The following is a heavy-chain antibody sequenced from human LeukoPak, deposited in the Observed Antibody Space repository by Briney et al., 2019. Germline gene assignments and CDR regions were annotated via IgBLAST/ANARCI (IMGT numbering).Heavy chain of an antibody. J-gene: IGHJ6*02. CDR1: GGTFSSYA. D-gene: IGHD2-15*01. Sequence: ASVKVSCKASGGTFSSYAISWVRQAPGQGLEWMGGIIPIFGTANYAQKFQGRVTITADESTSTAYMELSSLKSEDTAVYYCARGLVVVANFYGMDVWGQGTTATVSS. CDR2: IIPIFGTA. V-gene: IGHV1-69*13. CDR3: ARGLVVVANFYGMDV.